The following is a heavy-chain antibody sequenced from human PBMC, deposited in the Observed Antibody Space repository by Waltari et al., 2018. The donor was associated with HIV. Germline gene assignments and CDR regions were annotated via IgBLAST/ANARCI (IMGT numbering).Heavy chain of an antibody. CDR1: GFSFSSYW. Sequence: EVQRVESGGGLVQPGGSLRLSCAASGFSFSSYWMHWVRQATGKGLVWVSRINIGVIISEYADSVKGRFTISRDNAKNTLYLQMNSLRAEDTAVYFCARDGATSGSYFFDFWGQGTLVTVSS. CDR3: ARDGATSGSYFFDF. J-gene: IGHJ4*02. V-gene: IGHV3-74*03. CDR2: INIGVIIS. D-gene: IGHD1-26*01.